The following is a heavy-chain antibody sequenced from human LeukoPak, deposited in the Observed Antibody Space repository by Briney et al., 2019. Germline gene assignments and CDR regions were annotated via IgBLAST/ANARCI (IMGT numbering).Heavy chain of an antibody. CDR2: IRSKAYGGTT. Sequence: GGSLRLSCTASGFPFGDYAMSWFRQAPGKGLEWVGFIRSKAYGGTTEYAASVKGRFTISRDDSKSIAYLQMNSQKTEDTAVYYCTRDGISGGWSVYYFDYWGQGTLVTVSS. CDR1: GFPFGDYA. V-gene: IGHV3-49*03. CDR3: TRDGISGGWSVYYFDY. J-gene: IGHJ4*02. D-gene: IGHD6-19*01.